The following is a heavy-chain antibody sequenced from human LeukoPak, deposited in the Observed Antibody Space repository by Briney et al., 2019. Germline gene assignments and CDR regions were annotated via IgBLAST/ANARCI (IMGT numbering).Heavy chain of an antibody. Sequence: GESLKISCKGSGFQFTSYWIGWVRQTPGKGLEWMGFIWPGDSETTYNPPFQGQVTVSADTSSSTAYLQWSSLKASDTAMYYCARGTGLLGGWYDYWGQGTLVTVSS. CDR2: IWPGDSET. CDR3: ARGTGLLGGWYDY. V-gene: IGHV5-51*01. J-gene: IGHJ4*02. D-gene: IGHD6-19*01. CDR1: GFQFTSYW.